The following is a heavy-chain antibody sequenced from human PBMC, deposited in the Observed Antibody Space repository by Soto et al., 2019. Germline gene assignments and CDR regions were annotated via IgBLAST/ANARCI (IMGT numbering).Heavy chain of an antibody. D-gene: IGHD2-15*01. CDR3: ARDSPCSGGSCYFPSDAFDI. CDR2: IKQDGSEK. Sequence: GGSLRLSCAASGFIFSSYWMSWVRQAPGKGLEWVANIKQDGSEKYYVDSVKGRFTISRDNAKNSLYLQMNSLRAEDTAVYYCARDSPCSGGSCYFPSDAFDIWGQGTMVTVSS. V-gene: IGHV3-7*01. CDR1: GFIFSSYW. J-gene: IGHJ3*02.